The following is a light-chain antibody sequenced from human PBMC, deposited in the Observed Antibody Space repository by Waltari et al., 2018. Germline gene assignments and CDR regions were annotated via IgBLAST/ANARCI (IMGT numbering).Light chain of an antibody. CDR3: QQYGSSPGT. CDR2: GTS. Sequence: IVLTQSPGTLSLSPGARATLSCRASQSVSSGYLAWYQQKPGQYPRLLIYGTSSRATGIPHRFSGSGSGTDFTLTISRLEPEDFAVYYCQQYGSSPGTFGQGTKVEIK. CDR1: QSVSSGY. J-gene: IGKJ1*01. V-gene: IGKV3-20*01.